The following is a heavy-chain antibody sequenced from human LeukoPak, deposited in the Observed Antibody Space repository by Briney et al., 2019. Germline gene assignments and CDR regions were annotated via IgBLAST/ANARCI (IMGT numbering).Heavy chain of an antibody. CDR3: AKDMGYYYDSSGYLAPYFDY. Sequence: GGSLRLSCAASGFTFDDYAMHWVRQAPGKGLECVSGISWNSGSIGYADSVKGRFTISRDNAKNSLYLQMNSLRAEDTALYYCAKDMGYYYDSSGYLAPYFDYWGQGTLVTVSS. CDR2: ISWNSGSI. D-gene: IGHD3-22*01. CDR1: GFTFDDYA. J-gene: IGHJ4*02. V-gene: IGHV3-9*01.